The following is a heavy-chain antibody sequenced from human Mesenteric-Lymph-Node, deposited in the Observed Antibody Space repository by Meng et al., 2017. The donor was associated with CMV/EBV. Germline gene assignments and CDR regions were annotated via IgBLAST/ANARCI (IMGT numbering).Heavy chain of an antibody. D-gene: IGHD4-17*01. CDR3: AANGAWHLEY. J-gene: IGHJ4*02. V-gene: IGHV4-4*02. CDR1: GGSISGQW. CDR2: IYHTGRT. Sequence: LTCAVSGGSISGQWWSWVRQPPGKGLEWIGEIYHTGRTNHNPSLKSRVAISIDKSKNQFSLNLSSVTAADTAVYYCAANGAWHLEYWGQGTLVTVSS.